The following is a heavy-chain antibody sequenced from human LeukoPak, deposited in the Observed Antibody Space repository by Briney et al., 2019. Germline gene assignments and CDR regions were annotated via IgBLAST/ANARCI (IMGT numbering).Heavy chain of an antibody. CDR3: ARVGRYCSGGSGYSFSDWFDP. CDR1: GYTFTSYG. J-gene: IGHJ5*02. V-gene: IGHV1-18*01. D-gene: IGHD2-15*01. Sequence: ASVRVSRKASGYTFTSYGISWVRQAPGQGLEWMGWISAYNGNTNYAQKLQGRVTMTTDTSTSTAYMELRSLRSDDTAVYYCARVGRYCSGGSGYSFSDWFDPWGQGTLVTVSS. CDR2: ISAYNGNT.